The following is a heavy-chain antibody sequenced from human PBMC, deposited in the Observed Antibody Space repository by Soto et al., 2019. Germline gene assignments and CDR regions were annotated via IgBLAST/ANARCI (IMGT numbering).Heavy chain of an antibody. D-gene: IGHD3-22*01. J-gene: IGHJ4*02. CDR3: ARSYYYDSSGYLFDY. V-gene: IGHV4-59*01. CDR2: IYYSGST. Sequence: QVQLQESGPGLVKPSETLSITCNVSGGSISSYYWSWIRQPPGKGLEWIGYIYYSGSTNYNPSLKSHVTISVDTSKNQFSLKLSSVTAADTAVYYCARSYYYDSSGYLFDYWGKGTLVTVSS. CDR1: GGSISSYY.